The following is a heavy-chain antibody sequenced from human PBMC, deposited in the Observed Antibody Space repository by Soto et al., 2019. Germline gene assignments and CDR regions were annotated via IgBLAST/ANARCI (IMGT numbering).Heavy chain of an antibody. J-gene: IGHJ3*02. Sequence: QLHLVQSGAVVKKPGASVTVSCSASGYPVTAYYMHWVRQAPGRGLEWMGGINPATGAAKYTQTFQGRVTVHRDTTTSTGFMELGGQTSEDTAVFYWARGGGVGVAGSAAFDMWGQGTLVTVSS. CDR2: INPATGAA. CDR3: ARGGGVGVAGSAAFDM. D-gene: IGHD3-3*01. CDR1: GYPVTAYY. V-gene: IGHV1-2*02.